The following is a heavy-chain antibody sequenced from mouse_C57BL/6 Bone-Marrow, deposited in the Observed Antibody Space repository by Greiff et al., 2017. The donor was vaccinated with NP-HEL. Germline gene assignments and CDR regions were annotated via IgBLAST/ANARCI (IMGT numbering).Heavy chain of an antibody. V-gene: IGHV1-81*01. Sequence: QVQLKESGAELARPGASVKLSCKASGYTFTSYGISWVKQRTGQGLEWIGEIYPRSGNTYYNEKFKGKATLTADKSSSTAYMELRSLTSEDSAVYFCARSIYYGNYGYWGQGTTLTVSS. D-gene: IGHD2-1*01. CDR3: ARSIYYGNYGY. J-gene: IGHJ2*01. CDR1: GYTFTSYG. CDR2: IYPRSGNT.